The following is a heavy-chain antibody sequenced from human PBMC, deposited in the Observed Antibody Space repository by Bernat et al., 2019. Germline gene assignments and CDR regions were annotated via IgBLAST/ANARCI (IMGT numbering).Heavy chain of an antibody. D-gene: IGHD3-16*02. V-gene: IGHV3-48*03. CDR1: GFTFSSYE. CDR2: ISSSGSTI. J-gene: IGHJ5*02. Sequence: EVQLVESGGGLVQPGGSLRLSCAASGFTFSSYEMNWVRQAPVKGLEWVSYISSSGSTIYYADSVKGRFTISRDNAKNSLYLQMNSLRAEDTAVYYCARGVFGGVIVLGWFDPWGQGTLVTVSS. CDR3: ARGVFGGVIVLGWFDP.